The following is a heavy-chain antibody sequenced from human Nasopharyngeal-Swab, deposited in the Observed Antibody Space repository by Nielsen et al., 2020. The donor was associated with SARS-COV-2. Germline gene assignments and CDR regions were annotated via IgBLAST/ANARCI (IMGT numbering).Heavy chain of an antibody. D-gene: IGHD4-17*01. CDR3: ARGRDYGDYVDYFDY. J-gene: IGHJ4*02. CDR2: INHSGST. Sequence: WIRQPPGKGLEWIGEINHSGSTNYNPSLKSRVTISVDTSKNQFSLKLSSVTAADTVVYYCARGRDYGDYVDYFDYWGQGTLVTVSS. V-gene: IGHV4-34*01.